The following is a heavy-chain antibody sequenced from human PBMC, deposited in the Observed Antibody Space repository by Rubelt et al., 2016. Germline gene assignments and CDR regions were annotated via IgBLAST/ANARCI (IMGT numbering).Heavy chain of an antibody. J-gene: IGHJ6*03. Sequence: QVQLQQWGAGLLKPSETLSLTCAVYGGSFSGYYWSWIRQPPGKGLEWIGEINHSGSTNYNPSLKSRVTISVDTSKNQFSLKLSFVTAADTAVYDCARAVSYYDSSGYGYYYYMDVWGKGTTVTVSS. CDR3: ARAVSYYDSSGYGYYYYMDV. CDR2: INHSGST. CDR1: GGSFSGYY. V-gene: IGHV4-34*01. D-gene: IGHD3-22*01.